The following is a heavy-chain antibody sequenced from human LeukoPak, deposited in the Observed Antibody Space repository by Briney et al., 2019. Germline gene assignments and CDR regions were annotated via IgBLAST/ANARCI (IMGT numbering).Heavy chain of an antibody. CDR2: ISKDGRDR. D-gene: IGHD6-6*01. CDR1: GFTFSSYA. V-gene: IGHV3-30*18. Sequence: GGSLRLSCVASGFTFSSYAMHWVRQAPGKGLEWVAVISKDGRDRHHADSVKGRFNISRDNSKNTLYLQMNSLRTEDTAVYFCAKDPRIAAAYYFDYWGHGTLVTVSS. J-gene: IGHJ4*01. CDR3: AKDPRIAAAYYFDY.